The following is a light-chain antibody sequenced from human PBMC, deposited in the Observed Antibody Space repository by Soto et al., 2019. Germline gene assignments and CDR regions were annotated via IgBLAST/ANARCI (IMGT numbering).Light chain of an antibody. CDR3: QHYNSYSEA. CDR2: KAS. CDR1: ESISRW. J-gene: IGKJ1*01. V-gene: IGKV1-5*03. Sequence: DIQRTQWHSTPSASVADRVTTASRASESISRWLAWYQQKPGKAPKLLIYKASTLKSGVPSRFSGSGSGTEFTLTISSLQPDDCATYYGQHYNSYSEAFGQGTKVDIK.